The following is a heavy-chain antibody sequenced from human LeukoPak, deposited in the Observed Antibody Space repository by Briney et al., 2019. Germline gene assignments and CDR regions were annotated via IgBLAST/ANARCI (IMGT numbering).Heavy chain of an antibody. V-gene: IGHV3-7*01. Sequence: GGSLRLSCAASGFTFSSYGMSWVRQAPGKGLEWVANIKQDGSEKYYVDSVKGRFTISRDNAKNSLYLQMNSLRAEDTAVYYCARERTYYDILTGYSNSGDYYYYYYMDVWGKGTTVTISS. J-gene: IGHJ6*03. CDR3: ARERTYYDILTGYSNSGDYYYYYYMDV. CDR1: GFTFSSYG. CDR2: IKQDGSEK. D-gene: IGHD3-9*01.